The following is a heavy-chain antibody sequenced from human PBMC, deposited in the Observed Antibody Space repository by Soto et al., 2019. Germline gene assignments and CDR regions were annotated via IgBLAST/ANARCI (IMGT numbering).Heavy chain of an antibody. J-gene: IGHJ4*02. V-gene: IGHV3-30-3*01. Sequence: QVQLVESGGDLVQPGRSLRLSCAASGFSFTSFAMHWVRQAPGKGLEWVAVISDHGNNKHYAESVEGRFTISRDNSENTLYLQMNSLRVEDTAVYYCVREGPGDFWSRFDYWGQGTLVTVSS. D-gene: IGHD3-3*01. CDR1: GFSFTSFA. CDR2: ISDHGNNK. CDR3: VREGPGDFWSRFDY.